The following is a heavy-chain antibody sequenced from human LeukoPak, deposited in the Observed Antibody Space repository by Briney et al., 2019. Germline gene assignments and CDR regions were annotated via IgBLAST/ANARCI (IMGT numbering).Heavy chain of an antibody. CDR2: ISSRSGYI. Sequence: PGGSLRLSCAASGFIFSDYSMDWVRQAPGQGLDWVSSISSRSGYIYYAESVKGRFTISRDNAKNSLYLQMNSLRVEDTAVYYCAREWSGFGELPDYWGQGTLVTVSS. J-gene: IGHJ4*02. V-gene: IGHV3-21*01. CDR3: AREWSGFGELPDY. D-gene: IGHD3-10*01. CDR1: GFIFSDYS.